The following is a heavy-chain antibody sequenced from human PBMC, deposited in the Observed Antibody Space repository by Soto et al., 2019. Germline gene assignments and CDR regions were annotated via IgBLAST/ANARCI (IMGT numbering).Heavy chain of an antibody. CDR3: ARDWVGDGAYSLDY. V-gene: IGHV3-53*01. CDR1: GLGGAK. CDR2: LLTNGVT. J-gene: IGHJ4*02. D-gene: IGHD3-10*01. Sequence: DVHLVESGGGLIQPGGSLGASCAASGLGGAKLGWVRQAPGKGLEWVASLLTNGVTQYADSVKGRFTVSRDSSTNTQYVRMNSLRVEDTAVYYCARDWVGDGAYSLDYWAQGILVTVSS.